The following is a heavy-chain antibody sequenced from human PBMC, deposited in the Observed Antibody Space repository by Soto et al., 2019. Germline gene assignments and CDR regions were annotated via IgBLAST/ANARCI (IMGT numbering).Heavy chain of an antibody. V-gene: IGHV3-30-3*01. J-gene: IGHJ5*02. CDR1: GFTFSSYW. CDR3: ARDRSFLT. Sequence: VQLVESGGGLVQPGGSLRLSCAASGFTFSSYWMSWVRQAPGKGLEWVAVIPYDGSNKYYADSVKGRFTISRDNSKNTLYLEMNSLRAEDTAVYYCARDRSFLTWGQGTLVTVSS. CDR2: IPYDGSNK. D-gene: IGHD6-6*01.